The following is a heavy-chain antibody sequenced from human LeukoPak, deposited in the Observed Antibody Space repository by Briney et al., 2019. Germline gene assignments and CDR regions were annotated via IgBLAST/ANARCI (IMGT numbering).Heavy chain of an antibody. V-gene: IGHV3-48*04. D-gene: IGHD3/OR15-3a*01. CDR1: RFTFSSYG. CDR3: ARDARHYDLLTGYQRGVFDT. CDR2: ISSGGGTI. Sequence: GCLRLSCAASRFTFSSYGMSWVRQAPGKGLEWVSIISSGGGTIYYADSVKGRFTMSRDNAKNSLYLQMDSLRVEDTAVYYCARDARHYDLLTGYQRGVFDTWGQVTLVIVSP. J-gene: IGHJ5*02.